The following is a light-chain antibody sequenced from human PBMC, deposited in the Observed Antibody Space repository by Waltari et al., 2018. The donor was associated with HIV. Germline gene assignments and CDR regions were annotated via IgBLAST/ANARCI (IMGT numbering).Light chain of an antibody. CDR1: ILAKKY. V-gene: IGLV3-27*01. CDR3: YSAANYIWV. J-gene: IGLJ3*02. CDR2: KDN. Sequence: SFELTQPSSVSVSPGQTARITCSGDILAKKYVRWLQQRPGQAPLLIIFKDNERPSGIPELFSGPSTGTTVTLTMSGVQVEDEADYYCYSAANYIWVFGGGTRLTVL.